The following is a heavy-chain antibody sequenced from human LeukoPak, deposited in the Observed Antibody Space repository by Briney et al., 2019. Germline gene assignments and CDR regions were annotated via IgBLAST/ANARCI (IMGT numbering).Heavy chain of an antibody. J-gene: IGHJ4*02. CDR2: IYYSGST. V-gene: IGHV4-59*01. D-gene: IGHD5-12*01. CDR1: GGSISSYY. CDR3: ARGPGLSGYDLDY. Sequence: ASETLSLTCAVSGGSISSYYWSWVRQPPGKGLEWIGYIYYSGSTNYNPSLKSRVTISVDTSKNQFSLKLSSVTAADTAGYYCARGPGLSGYDLDYWGQGTLVTVSS.